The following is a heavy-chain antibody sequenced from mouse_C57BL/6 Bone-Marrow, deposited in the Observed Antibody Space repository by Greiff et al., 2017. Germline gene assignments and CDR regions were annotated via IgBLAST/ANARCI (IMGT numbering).Heavy chain of an antibody. D-gene: IGHD2-1*01. J-gene: IGHJ4*01. CDR1: GYTFTSYW. CDR3: ARRDGNCGGAMDY. Sequence: VQLQQPGAELVRPGSSVKLSCKASGYTFTSYWMDWVKQRPGQGLEWIGNIYPSDSETHYNQKFKDKATLTVDKSSSTAYMQLSSLTSEDSAVXYCARRDGNCGGAMDYWGQGTSVTVSS. CDR2: IYPSDSET. V-gene: IGHV1-61*01.